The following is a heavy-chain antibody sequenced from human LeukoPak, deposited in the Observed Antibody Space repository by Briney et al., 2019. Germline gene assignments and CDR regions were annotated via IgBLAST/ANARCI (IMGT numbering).Heavy chain of an antibody. CDR3: ATHCTSTTCYAY. D-gene: IGHD2-2*01. V-gene: IGHV3-23*01. CDR1: GFTFSNYA. Sequence: GGSLRLSCAASGFTFSNYAMSWIRQAPGKGLEWVSAISGGGSSTYYADFVKGRFTISRDNAKNTLYMQMNSLRAEDTAVYYCATHCTSTTCYAYWGQGTLVTVSS. CDR2: ISGGGSST. J-gene: IGHJ4*02.